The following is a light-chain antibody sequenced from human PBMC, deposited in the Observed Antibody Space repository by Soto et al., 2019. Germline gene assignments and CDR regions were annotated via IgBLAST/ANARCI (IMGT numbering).Light chain of an antibody. Sequence: QSALTQPPSASGSPGQSVTISCTGTSSDVGAYKYVSWYQQYPVKAPKLMLYEVSKRPSGVPDRFSGSKSGNTAALTVSGLQAEDEAYYYCTSYVGSNIWVFGGGTKLTVL. CDR1: SSDVGAYKY. V-gene: IGLV2-8*01. CDR2: EVS. J-gene: IGLJ3*02. CDR3: TSYVGSNIWV.